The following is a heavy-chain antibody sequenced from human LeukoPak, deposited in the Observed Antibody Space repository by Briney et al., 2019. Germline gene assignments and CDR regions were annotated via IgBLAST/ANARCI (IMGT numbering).Heavy chain of an antibody. D-gene: IGHD6-19*01. CDR1: GFTFSSYW. CDR2: INGDGSRT. J-gene: IGHJ4*02. CDR3: ARDPCTSGCDVGLGY. Sequence: PGGSLRLSCAASGFTFSSYWMHWVRQVPGKGLVWVSRINGDGSRTSYADSVRGRFSISRDNTKSTLYLQMNSLRVDDTAVYYCARDPCTSGCDVGLGYWGQGTLVTVSS. V-gene: IGHV3-74*01.